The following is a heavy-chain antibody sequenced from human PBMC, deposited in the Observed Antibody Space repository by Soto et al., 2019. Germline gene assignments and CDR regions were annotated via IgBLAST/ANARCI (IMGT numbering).Heavy chain of an antibody. CDR2: ISGSGGST. CDR1: GFTFSSYA. Sequence: EVQLLESGGGLVQPGGSLRLSCAASGFTFSSYAMSWVRQAPGKGLEWVSAISGSGGSTYYADSVKGRFTIYRDNSKNALYLQVNSLRADDTAVYYCAKGERYFYYGMDVWGQGTTVTVAS. J-gene: IGHJ6*02. D-gene: IGHD1-26*01. CDR3: AKGERYFYYGMDV. V-gene: IGHV3-23*01.